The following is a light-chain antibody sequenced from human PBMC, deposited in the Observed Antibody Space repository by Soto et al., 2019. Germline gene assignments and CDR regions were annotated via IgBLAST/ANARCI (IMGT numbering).Light chain of an antibody. J-gene: IGLJ1*01. V-gene: IGLV2-14*01. CDR2: EVY. CDR3: ISYSASSTPYV. CDR1: SSDIAYYNY. Sequence: QSVLTQPASVSGTPGQSITISCTATSSDIAYYNYVSWYQHHPGKAPKLIIYEVYNRPSGVSNRFSGSKSGDTASLSISGLQAEDEADYYCISYSASSTPYVFGPGTKVTVL.